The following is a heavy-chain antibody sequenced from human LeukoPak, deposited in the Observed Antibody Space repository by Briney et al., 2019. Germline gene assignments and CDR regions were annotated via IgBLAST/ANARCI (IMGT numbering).Heavy chain of an antibody. V-gene: IGHV1-8*01. CDR3: ARGEYSSSWYSYYYYGMDV. D-gene: IGHD6-13*01. CDR1: GYTFTSYD. Sequence: ASVKVSCKASGYTFTSYDINWVRQATGQELEWMGWMNPNSGNTGYAQKFQGRVNMTRNTSISTAYMELSSLRSEDTAVYYCARGEYSSSWYSYYYYGMDVWGQGTTVTVSS. J-gene: IGHJ6*02. CDR2: MNPNSGNT.